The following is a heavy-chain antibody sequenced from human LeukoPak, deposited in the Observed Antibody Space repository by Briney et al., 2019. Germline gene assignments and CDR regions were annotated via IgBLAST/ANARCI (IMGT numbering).Heavy chain of an antibody. J-gene: IGHJ3*02. CDR3: ARAPRLYRDAFDI. Sequence: SETLSLTCTVSGGSISSGGYYWSWIRQHPGKGLEWIGYIYYSGSTYYNPSLKSRVTISVDTSKNQFSLKLSSVTAADTAVYYCARAPRLYRDAFDIWGQGTMVTVSS. V-gene: IGHV4-31*03. CDR1: GGSISSGGYY. CDR2: IYYSGST. D-gene: IGHD1-1*01.